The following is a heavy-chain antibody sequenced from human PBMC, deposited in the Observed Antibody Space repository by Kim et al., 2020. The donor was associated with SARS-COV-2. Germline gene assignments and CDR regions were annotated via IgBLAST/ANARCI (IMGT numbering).Heavy chain of an antibody. CDR3: VKGLPRAGDH. Sequence: TYYADSWKDRSTISRDKSKNTLYLQMSSLRGDGTAVYYFVKGLPRAGDHWGQGTLVTVSS. CDR2: T. V-gene: IGHV3-64D*09. J-gene: IGHJ4*02.